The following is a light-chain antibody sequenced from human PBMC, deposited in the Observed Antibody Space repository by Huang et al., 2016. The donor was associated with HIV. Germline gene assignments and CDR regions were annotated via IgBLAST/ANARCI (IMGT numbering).Light chain of an antibody. V-gene: IGKV1-39*01. CDR3: QQSYTTYWT. CDR2: AAS. J-gene: IGKJ1*01. Sequence: DIQMTQSPSSLFASVGDRVTITCRASQSISNFLNWYQQKPGKAPELLIYAASSLQSGVPSRFSGSGSGTDFTLTIRILQPEDFATYYCQQSYTTYWTFGQGTKVE. CDR1: QSISNF.